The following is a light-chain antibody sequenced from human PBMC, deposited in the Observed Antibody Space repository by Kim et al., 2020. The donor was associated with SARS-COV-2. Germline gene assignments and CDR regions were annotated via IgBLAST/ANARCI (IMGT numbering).Light chain of an antibody. CDR2: GAS. CDR3: QQYAGSPYT. Sequence: FAIGRSATPSCRAGQSVSSDNLAWYQQKPGQGPRLLIYGASSRATGIPDRFSGGGSGTDFTLTINRLEPEDFAVYYCQQYAGSPYTFGQGTKLEI. J-gene: IGKJ2*01. CDR1: QSVSSDN. V-gene: IGKV3-20*01.